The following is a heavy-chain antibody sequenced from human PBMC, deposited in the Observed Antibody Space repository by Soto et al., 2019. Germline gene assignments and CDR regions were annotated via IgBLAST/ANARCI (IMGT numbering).Heavy chain of an antibody. J-gene: IGHJ3*02. Sequence: SVKVSCKASGGTFSSYAISWVRQAPRQGLEWMGGIIPIFGTANYAQKFQGRVTITADESTSTAYMELSSLRSEDTAVYYCARGGRDGYTEEAFDIWGQGTMVTVSS. D-gene: IGHD5-12*01. CDR1: GGTFSSYA. CDR3: ARGGRDGYTEEAFDI. V-gene: IGHV1-69*13. CDR2: IIPIFGTA.